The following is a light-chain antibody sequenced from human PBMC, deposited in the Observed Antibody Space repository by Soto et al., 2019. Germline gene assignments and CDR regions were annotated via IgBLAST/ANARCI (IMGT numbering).Light chain of an antibody. CDR1: QTISSW. CDR2: KAS. V-gene: IGKV1-5*03. Sequence: DIQMTQSPSTLSGSVGDRVTITCRAIQTISSWLAWYQQKPGKAPKLLIYKASNLKSGVPSRFSGSGSGTEFTLTISSLQPDDFATYYCQHYNSYSEAFGQGTKVELK. CDR3: QHYNSYSEA. J-gene: IGKJ1*01.